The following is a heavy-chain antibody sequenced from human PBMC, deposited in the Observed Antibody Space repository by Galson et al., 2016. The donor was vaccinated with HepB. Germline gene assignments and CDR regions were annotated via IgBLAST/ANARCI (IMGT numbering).Heavy chain of an antibody. D-gene: IGHD7-27*01. V-gene: IGHV3-30*03. CDR2: ISFDGGKQ. CDR1: GLALSSYG. J-gene: IGHJ4*02. Sequence: SLRLSCAVSGLALSSYGMHWVRQVPGKGLEWVADISFDGGKQHYADSVKGRFSISRDTSRVYLQMSSLTPADTGLYYCARDYSYSSNWPGYWGQGTLVIVSS. CDR3: ARDYSYSSNWPGY.